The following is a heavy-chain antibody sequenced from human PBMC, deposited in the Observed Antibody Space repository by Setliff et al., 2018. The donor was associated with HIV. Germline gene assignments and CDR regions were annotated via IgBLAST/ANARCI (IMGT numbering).Heavy chain of an antibody. Sequence: SETLSLTCTVSGGSISSHYWSWIRQPPGKGLEWIGHIYTSGSTNYNPSLKSRVTMSIGTSRNQFSLKLSSVTAADTAVYYCARCYYNFWSGYPLDYMDVWGKGTTVTVSS. D-gene: IGHD3-3*01. CDR2: IYTSGST. CDR3: ARCYYNFWSGYPLDYMDV. CDR1: GGSISSHY. V-gene: IGHV4-4*08. J-gene: IGHJ6*03.